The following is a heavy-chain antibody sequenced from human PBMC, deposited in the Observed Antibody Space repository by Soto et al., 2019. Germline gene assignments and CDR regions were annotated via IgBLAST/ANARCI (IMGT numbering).Heavy chain of an antibody. V-gene: IGHV2-26*01. CDR1: GFSLSNARMG. D-gene: IGHD2-15*01. CDR2: IFSNDEK. CDR3: ARRTGYCSGGSCYYYFDY. J-gene: IGHJ4*02. Sequence: QVTLKESGPVLVKPTETLTLTCTVSGFSLSNARMGVSWIRQPPGKALEWLAHIFSNDEKSYSTSLKSGLTISKDTSKSQVVLTMTNMDPVDTATYYCARRTGYCSGGSCYYYFDYWGQGTLVTVSS.